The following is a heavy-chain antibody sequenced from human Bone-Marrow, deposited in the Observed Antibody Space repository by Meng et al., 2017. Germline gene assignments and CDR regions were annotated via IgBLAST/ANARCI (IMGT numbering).Heavy chain of an antibody. Sequence: GESLKISCAASGFTFSDYYMSWIRQAPGKGLEWVSYISSSGSTIYYADSVKGRFTISRDNAKNSLYLQMNSLRAEDTAVYYCARFQYSSGWGPYYYYYYGMDVWGQGTTVTVSS. J-gene: IGHJ6*02. CDR2: ISSSGSTI. CDR3: ARFQYSSGWGPYYYYYYGMDV. V-gene: IGHV3-11*04. D-gene: IGHD6-19*01. CDR1: GFTFSDYY.